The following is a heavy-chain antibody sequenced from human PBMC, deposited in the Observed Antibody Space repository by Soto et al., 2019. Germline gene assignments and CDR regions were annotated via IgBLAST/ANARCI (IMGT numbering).Heavy chain of an antibody. J-gene: IGHJ4*02. D-gene: IGHD3-10*01. V-gene: IGHV4-59*01. CDR1: GGSISSYD. CDR3: ARAGEGLWFGESDFAY. Sequence: SETLSLTCTVSGGSISSYDWSWIRQPPGKGLEWIGYIYYSGSTNYNPSLKSRVTISVDTSKTHFSLKLSSVTAADTAVYYCARAGEGLWFGESDFAYWGQGTLVPVSS. CDR2: IYYSGST.